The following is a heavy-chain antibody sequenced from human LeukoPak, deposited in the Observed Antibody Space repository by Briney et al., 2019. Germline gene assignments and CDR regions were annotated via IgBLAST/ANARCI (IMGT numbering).Heavy chain of an antibody. CDR2: ISGSGGST. J-gene: IGHJ4*02. CDR3: AIRQFYVSGSYCFDY. V-gene: IGHV3-23*01. D-gene: IGHD3-10*01. Sequence: GRSLRLSCAASGFTFDAYAMLWVRQAPGKGLEWVSAISGSGGSTYYADSVKGRFTVARDNSKNTLYLQMNSLRAEDTAVYYCAIRQFYVSGSYCFDYWGQGTLVTVSS. CDR1: GFTFDAYA.